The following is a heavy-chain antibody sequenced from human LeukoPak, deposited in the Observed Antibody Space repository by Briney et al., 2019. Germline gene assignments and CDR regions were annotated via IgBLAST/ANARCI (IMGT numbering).Heavy chain of an antibody. J-gene: IGHJ4*02. Sequence: GGSLRLSCAASGFTFTAYSMNWVRQAPGKGLEWVSHITSSSAEGYYTHSVKGRFTISRDNAKNSLYLQMNSLRAEDTAVYYCVRDGGTAAAGTHHFDYWGRGILVTVSS. CDR1: GFTFTAYS. CDR3: VRDGGTAAAGTHHFDY. D-gene: IGHD6-13*01. V-gene: IGHV3-21*05. CDR2: ITSSSAEG.